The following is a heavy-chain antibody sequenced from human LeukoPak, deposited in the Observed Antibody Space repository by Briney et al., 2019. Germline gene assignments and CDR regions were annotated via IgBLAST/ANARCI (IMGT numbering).Heavy chain of an antibody. Sequence: GGSLRLSCAASGFIFSSYWMTWVRQAPGKGLEWVANIKQDGSEKYYVDSVKGRFTISRDNAKNSLHLQMNSLRAEDTAVYYCARGGGLDIWGQGTMVTVSS. CDR3: ARGGGLDI. CDR2: IKQDGSEK. V-gene: IGHV3-7*05. J-gene: IGHJ3*02. CDR1: GFIFSSYW.